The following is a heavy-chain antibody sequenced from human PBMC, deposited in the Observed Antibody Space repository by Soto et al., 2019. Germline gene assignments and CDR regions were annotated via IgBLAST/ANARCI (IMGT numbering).Heavy chain of an antibody. CDR1: GFTFSSYA. D-gene: IGHD3-3*01. Sequence: GGSLRLSCAASGFTFSSYAMSWVRQAPGKGLEWVSAISGSGGSTYYADSVKGRFTISRDNSKNTLYLQMNSLRAEDTAVYYWAKYPLSYDFWSGYYTSWFDPWGQGTLVTVSS. CDR2: ISGSGGST. V-gene: IGHV3-23*01. J-gene: IGHJ5*02. CDR3: AKYPLSYDFWSGYYTSWFDP.